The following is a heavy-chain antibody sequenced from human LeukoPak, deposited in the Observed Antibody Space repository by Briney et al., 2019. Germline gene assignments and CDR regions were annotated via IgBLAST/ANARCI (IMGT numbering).Heavy chain of an antibody. V-gene: IGHV4-39*02. CDR3: ASSHPLSSTNEYYTPFDY. Sequence: SETLSLTCTVSGGSVSSNVHYWGWIRQPPGKGLEWIGSMSYSWSTYYNPSLKSRVTMSVDTSKNHFSLKLSSVTAADTAVYYCASSHPLSSTNEYYTPFDYWGRGTLVTVSS. CDR2: MSYSWST. J-gene: IGHJ4*02. D-gene: IGHD2-8*01. CDR1: GGSVSSNVHY.